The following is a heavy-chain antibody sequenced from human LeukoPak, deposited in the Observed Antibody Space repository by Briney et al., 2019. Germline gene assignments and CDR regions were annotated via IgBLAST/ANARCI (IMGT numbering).Heavy chain of an antibody. D-gene: IGHD6-13*01. V-gene: IGHV5-51*01. J-gene: IGHJ4*02. CDR2: IYPRDSDT. CDR3: ARLFGIAAVRDY. Sequence: GESLKISCNSSGYIYTSYWFGWVRQMPGKGLEWMGIIYPRDSDTRYSPSFQGQVTISADKSISTAYLQWSSLKASDTAMYYCARLFGIAAVRDYWGQGTRVTVSS. CDR1: GYIYTSYW.